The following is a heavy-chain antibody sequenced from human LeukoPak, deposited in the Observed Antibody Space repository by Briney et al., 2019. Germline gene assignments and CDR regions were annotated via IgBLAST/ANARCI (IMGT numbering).Heavy chain of an antibody. CDR3: ARQGSGWYYFDY. CDR2: INPNSGGT. J-gene: IGHJ4*02. Sequence: ASVKLSCKASGYTFAGYYIHWVRQAPGQGLEWMGWINPNSGGTNYAQKFQGRVTMTRDTSISTAYMELSRLRSDDTAVYYCARQGSGWYYFDYWGQGTLVTVSS. CDR1: GYTFAGYY. D-gene: IGHD6-19*01. V-gene: IGHV1-2*02.